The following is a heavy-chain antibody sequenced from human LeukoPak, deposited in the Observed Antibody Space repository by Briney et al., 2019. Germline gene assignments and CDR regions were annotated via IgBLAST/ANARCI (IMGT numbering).Heavy chain of an antibody. J-gene: IGHJ3*02. CDR2: IYYSGST. V-gene: IGHV4-59*12. D-gene: IGHD2-21*01. CDR1: GDSISSYY. CDR3: AREHMSDAFDI. Sequence: SETLSLTCTVSGDSISSYYWSWIRQPPGKGLEWIGYIYYSGSTNYNPSLKSRVTISVDTSKNQFSLKLSSVTAADTAVYYCAREHMSDAFDIWGQGTMVTVSS.